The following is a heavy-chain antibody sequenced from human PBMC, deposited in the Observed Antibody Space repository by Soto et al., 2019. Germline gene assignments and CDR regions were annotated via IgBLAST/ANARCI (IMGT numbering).Heavy chain of an antibody. Sequence: ASVKVSCKVSGYTLTELSMHWVRQAPGKGLEWMGGFDPEDGETIYAQKFQGRVTMTEDTSTDTAYMELSSLRSEDTAVYYFASQPRDIVVVVAATPAGFDYWGQGTLVTVSS. CDR1: GYTLTELS. V-gene: IGHV1-24*01. CDR2: FDPEDGET. CDR3: ASQPRDIVVVVAATPAGFDY. J-gene: IGHJ4*02. D-gene: IGHD2-15*01.